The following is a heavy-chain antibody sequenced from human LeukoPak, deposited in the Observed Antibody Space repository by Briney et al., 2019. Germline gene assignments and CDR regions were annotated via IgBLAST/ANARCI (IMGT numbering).Heavy chain of an antibody. J-gene: IGHJ5*02. CDR2: INPSGGST. Sequence: ASVKVSCKASGYTFTSYDINWVRQAPGQGLEWMGIINPSGGSTSYAQKFQGRVTMTRDTSTSTVYMELSSLRSEDTAVYYCARDLNTGVRGVITKNWFDPWGQGPRSPSPQ. V-gene: IGHV1-46*01. D-gene: IGHD3-10*01. CDR3: ARDLNTGVRGVITKNWFDP. CDR1: GYTFTSYD.